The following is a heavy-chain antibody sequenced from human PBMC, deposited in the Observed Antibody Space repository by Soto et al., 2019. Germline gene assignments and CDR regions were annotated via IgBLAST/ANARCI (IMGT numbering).Heavy chain of an antibody. D-gene: IGHD4-17*01. CDR1: GGSISSYY. V-gene: IGHV4-59*01. J-gene: IGHJ4*02. CDR2: IYYSGST. Sequence: SETLSLTCTVSGGSISSYYWSWIRQPPGKGLEWIGYIYYSGSTNYNPSLKSRVTISVDTSKNQLSLKLSSVTAADTAVYYCARGRIGDYDYWGQGTLVTVSS. CDR3: ARGRIGDYDY.